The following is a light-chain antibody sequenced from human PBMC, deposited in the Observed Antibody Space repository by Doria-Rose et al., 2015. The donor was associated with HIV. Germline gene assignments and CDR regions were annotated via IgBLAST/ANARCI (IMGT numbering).Light chain of an antibody. Sequence: IRMTQSPSSLSASTGDRVTITCRASQGISSYLAWYQQKPGKAPKLLIYAASTLQSGVPSRFSGSGSGTDFTLTISCLQSEDFAAYYCQQYYSYPRTFGQGTKPEIK. J-gene: IGKJ2*01. CDR2: AAS. CDR1: QGISSY. V-gene: IGKV1-8*01. CDR3: QQYYSYPRT.